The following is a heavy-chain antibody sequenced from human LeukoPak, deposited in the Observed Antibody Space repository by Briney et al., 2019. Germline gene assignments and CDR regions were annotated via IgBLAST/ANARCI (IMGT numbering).Heavy chain of an antibody. V-gene: IGHV5-51*01. CDR1: GYSFTSYW. CDR2: IYPGDSDT. D-gene: IGHD6-13*01. Sequence: GESLKISCKGSGYSFTSYWIGWVRQMPGKGLEWMGIIYPGDSDTRYSPSFQGQVTISADKSISTAYLQWSSLKASDTAMYYCARTAAGRLYYYYYGMDVWGQGTTVTVSS. J-gene: IGHJ6*02. CDR3: ARTAAGRLYYYYYGMDV.